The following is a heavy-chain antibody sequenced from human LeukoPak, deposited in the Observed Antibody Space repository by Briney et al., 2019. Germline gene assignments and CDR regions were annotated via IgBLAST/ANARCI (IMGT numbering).Heavy chain of an antibody. CDR3: ARDTGYGDYGDY. V-gene: IGHV3-48*03. CDR1: GFTFSSYE. D-gene: IGHD4-17*01. CDR2: ISSSGSTI. Sequence: PGGSLRLSCAASGFTFSSYEMNWVRQAPGKGLEWVSYISSSGSTIYYADSVKGRFTISRDNAKNSLYLQMDSLRAEDTAVYYCARDTGYGDYGDYWGQGTLVTVSS. J-gene: IGHJ4*02.